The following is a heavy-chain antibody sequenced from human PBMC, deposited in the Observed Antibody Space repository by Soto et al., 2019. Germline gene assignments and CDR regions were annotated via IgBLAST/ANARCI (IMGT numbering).Heavy chain of an antibody. V-gene: IGHV3-30*18. CDR1: GFTFSSYG. CDR2: ISYDGSNK. D-gene: IGHD2-21*02. Sequence: QVQLVESGGGVVQPGRSLRLSCAASGFTFSSYGMHWVRQAPGKGLEWVAVISYDGSNKYYADSVKGRFTISRDNSKNTLYLQMNSLRAEDTAVYYCAKDQAHIVVVTAANNYYFDYWGQGPLVTVSS. J-gene: IGHJ4*02. CDR3: AKDQAHIVVVTAANNYYFDY.